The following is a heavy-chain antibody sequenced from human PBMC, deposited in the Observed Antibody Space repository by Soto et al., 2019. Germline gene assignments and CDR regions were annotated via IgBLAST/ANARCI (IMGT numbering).Heavy chain of an antibody. D-gene: IGHD2-15*01. Sequence: QVQLVQSGAEVKKPGSSVKVSCKASGGTFSNYAITWVRQAPGQGLEWVGRIIPIFSTTNVAQKFQGRVTIAGXGXTXPAYMELSGLRSEDTAVYYCARDGGSDGYFGNWLDPWGQGTLVTVSS. CDR2: IIPIFSTT. J-gene: IGHJ5*02. V-gene: IGHV1-69*15. CDR1: GGTFSNYA. CDR3: ARDGGSDGYFGNWLDP.